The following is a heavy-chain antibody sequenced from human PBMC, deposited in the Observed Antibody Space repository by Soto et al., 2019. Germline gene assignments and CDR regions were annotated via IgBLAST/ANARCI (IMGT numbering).Heavy chain of an antibody. V-gene: IGHV3-48*02. Sequence: GGSLRLSCRASGSDFSTYSMNWVRQAPGKGLEWIAYVSMDSDTIHYADSVKGRFTISRDDAENSLFLQMNSLRDEDTATYYCARLYYDYVWGQGTTVTVSS. CDR2: VSMDSDTI. D-gene: IGHD3-3*01. CDR3: ARLYYDYV. CDR1: GSDFSTYS. J-gene: IGHJ6*02.